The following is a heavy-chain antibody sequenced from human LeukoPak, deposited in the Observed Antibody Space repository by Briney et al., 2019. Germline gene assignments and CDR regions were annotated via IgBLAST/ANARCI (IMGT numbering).Heavy chain of an antibody. D-gene: IGHD3-10*01. CDR1: GFTFSRYN. CDR3: ARTLWGFGELETYYFAY. Sequence: PGGSLRLSCAASGFTFSRYNMNWVRQAPGKGLEWVSYISSSSSTIYYADSVKGRFTISRDNANNSLYLQLNSLRAEDTAVYYCARTLWGFGELETYYFAYWGQGTLVTVSS. CDR2: ISSSSSTI. V-gene: IGHV3-48*04. J-gene: IGHJ4*02.